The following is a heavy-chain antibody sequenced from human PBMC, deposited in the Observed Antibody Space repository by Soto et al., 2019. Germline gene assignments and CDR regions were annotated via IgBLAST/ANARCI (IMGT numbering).Heavy chain of an antibody. D-gene: IGHD3-3*01. CDR1: GFSFSAYA. J-gene: IGHJ5*02. CDR2: INSDGSST. CDR3: ARGKEDYDFWSGSSYNWFDP. V-gene: IGHV3-74*01. Sequence: GGSLRLSCAASGFSFSAYAMSWVRQAPGKGLQWVSRINSDGSSTSYADSVKGRFTISRDNAKNTLYLQMNSLRAEDTAVYYCARGKEDYDFWSGSSYNWFDPWGQGTLVTVSS.